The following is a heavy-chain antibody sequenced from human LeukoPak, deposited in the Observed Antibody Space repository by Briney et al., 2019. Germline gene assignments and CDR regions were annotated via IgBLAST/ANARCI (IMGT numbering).Heavy chain of an antibody. CDR2: ISSSSSYI. CDR3: ATSDDIVVVSTAPPEDY. Sequence: GGSLRLSCVVSGFTFSSYSINWVRQAPGKGLEWVSSISSSSSYIYYADSVKGRFTISRDNAKNSLYLQMNSLGAEDTAVYYCATSDDIVVVSTAPPEDYWGQGTLVTVSS. CDR1: GFTFSSYS. D-gene: IGHD2-2*01. J-gene: IGHJ4*02. V-gene: IGHV3-21*01.